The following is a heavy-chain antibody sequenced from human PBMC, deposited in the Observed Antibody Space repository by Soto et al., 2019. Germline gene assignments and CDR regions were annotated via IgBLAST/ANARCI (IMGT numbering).Heavy chain of an antibody. D-gene: IGHD3-10*01. CDR3: ARDISRLWFGEPVRYP. CDR2: ISSSSSYI. J-gene: IGHJ5*02. Sequence: GGSLRLSCAASGFTFSSYGMNLVRQAPGKGLEWVSSISSSSSYIYYADSVKGRFTISRDNAKNSLYLQMNSLRAEDTAVYYCARDISRLWFGEPVRYPWGQGTLVTVSS. CDR1: GFTFSSYG. V-gene: IGHV3-21*01.